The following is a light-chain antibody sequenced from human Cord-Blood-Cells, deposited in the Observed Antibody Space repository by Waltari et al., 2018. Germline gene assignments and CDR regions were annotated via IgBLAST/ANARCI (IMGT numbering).Light chain of an antibody. CDR2: DVS. CDR3: SSYTSSSTWV. CDR1: SSDVGGSNY. J-gene: IGLJ3*02. V-gene: IGLV2-14*01. Sequence: QSALTQPASVSGSPGQSITISCPGTSSDVGGSNYVSWYQQHPGKGHKLMIYDVSTRPSGVSNRFSGSKSGNTASLTISGLQAEDEADYYCSSYTSSSTWVFGGGTKLTVL.